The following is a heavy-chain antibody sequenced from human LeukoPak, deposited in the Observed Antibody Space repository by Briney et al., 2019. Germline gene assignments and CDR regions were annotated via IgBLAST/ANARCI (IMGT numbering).Heavy chain of an antibody. V-gene: IGHV3-33*01. CDR2: IWYDGSNK. CDR1: GFTFSSYG. Sequence: GRSLRLSRAASGFTFSSYGMHWVRQAPGKGLEWVAVIWYDGSNKYYADSVKGRFTISRDNSKNTLYLQMNSLRAEDTAVYYCARGGDPIVGATQPFDYWGQGTPVTVSS. D-gene: IGHD1-26*01. CDR3: ARGGDPIVGATQPFDY. J-gene: IGHJ4*02.